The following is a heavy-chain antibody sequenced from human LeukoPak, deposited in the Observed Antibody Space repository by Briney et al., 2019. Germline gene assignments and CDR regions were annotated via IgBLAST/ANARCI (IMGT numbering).Heavy chain of an antibody. J-gene: IGHJ4*02. V-gene: IGHV3-23*01. CDR1: GFTFSSYA. D-gene: IGHD6-19*01. CDR3: AKETYSSGWYPYFDY. Sequence: GGSLRLSCVASGFTFSSYALSWVRQAPGKGLEWVSGISGSGGSTYYADSVKGRFTISRDNSKNTLFLQMNSLRAEDTAVYYCAKETYSSGWYPYFDYWGQGTLVTVSS. CDR2: ISGSGGST.